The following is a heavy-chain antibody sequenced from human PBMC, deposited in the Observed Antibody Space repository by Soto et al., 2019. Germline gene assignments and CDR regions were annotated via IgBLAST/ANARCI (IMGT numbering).Heavy chain of an antibody. CDR2: IIPIFGTA. CDR3: AIDSISNRAAYYYGMDV. J-gene: IGHJ6*02. Sequence: QVQLVQSGAEVKKPGSSVKVSCKASGGTFSSYAISWVRQAPGQGLEWMGGIIPIFGTANYAQKFQGRVTITADKSTRTAYMELSSLRSEDTAVYYCAIDSISNRAAYYYGMDVWGQGTTVTVSS. D-gene: IGHD3-9*01. CDR1: GGTFSSYA. V-gene: IGHV1-69*06.